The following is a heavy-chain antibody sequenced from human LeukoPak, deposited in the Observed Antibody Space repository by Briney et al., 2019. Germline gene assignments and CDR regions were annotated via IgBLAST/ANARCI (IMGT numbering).Heavy chain of an antibody. CDR2: ISPSATTI. CDR1: GFTFSSYA. CDR3: ARRSSLDY. V-gene: IGHV3-48*04. Sequence: GGSLRLSCAASGFTFSSYAMSWVRQAPGKGLEWVSYISPSATTIYYADSAKGRFTISRDNAKNSLYLQMNSLRAEDTAVYYCARRSSLDYWGQGTLVTVSS. J-gene: IGHJ4*02.